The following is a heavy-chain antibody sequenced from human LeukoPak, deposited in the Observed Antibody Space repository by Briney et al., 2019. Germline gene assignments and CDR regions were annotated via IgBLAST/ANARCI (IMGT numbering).Heavy chain of an antibody. D-gene: IGHD6-13*01. CDR2: IYHSGST. J-gene: IGHJ1*01. V-gene: IGHV4-38-2*02. CDR1: GYSISSGYY. Sequence: SETLSLTCTVSGYSISSGYYWGWIRQPPGKGLEWIGSIYHSGSTYYNPSLKSRVTISVDTSKNQFSLKLSSVTAADTAVYYCARTGYSSSWYVDFQHWGQGTLVTVSS. CDR3: ARTGYSSSWYVDFQH.